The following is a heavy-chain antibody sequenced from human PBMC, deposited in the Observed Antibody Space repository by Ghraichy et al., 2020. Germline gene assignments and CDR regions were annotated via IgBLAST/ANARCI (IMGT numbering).Heavy chain of an antibody. V-gene: IGHV3-7*04. CDR3: AMDCFKDVVVVAATDGGNDY. D-gene: IGHD2-15*01. J-gene: IGHJ4*02. Sequence: GGSLRLSCAASGFTFSSYWMSWVRQAPGKGLEWVANIKQDGSEKYSVDSVKGRFTISRDNAKNSLYLQMNSLRAEDTAVYYCAMDCFKDVVVVAATDGGNDYWGQGTLVTVSS. CDR2: IKQDGSEK. CDR1: GFTFSSYW.